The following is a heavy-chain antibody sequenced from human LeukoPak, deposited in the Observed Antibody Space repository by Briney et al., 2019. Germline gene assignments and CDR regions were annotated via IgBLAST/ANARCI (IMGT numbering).Heavy chain of an antibody. CDR1: GLTLSSYA. J-gene: IGHJ4*02. V-gene: IGHV3-30*02. CDR2: IRYDGSLK. CDR3: ANLPLYDSSGPEDY. D-gene: IGHD3-22*01. Sequence: GGSLRLSCVASGLTLSSYAMHWVRQAPGKGLEWVAFIRYDGSLKNYADSVKGRFTISRDNSKNTLYLQMNSLRGDDTAVYYCANLPLYDSSGPEDYWGQGTLATVSS.